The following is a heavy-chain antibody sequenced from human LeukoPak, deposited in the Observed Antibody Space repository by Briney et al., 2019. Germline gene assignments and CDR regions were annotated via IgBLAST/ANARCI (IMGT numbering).Heavy chain of an antibody. J-gene: IGHJ5*02. CDR1: GGSISSGGYY. D-gene: IGHD3-10*01. CDR2: IYYNGST. Sequence: PSQTLSLTCTVSGGSISSGGYYWSWIRQHPGKGLEWIGYIYYNGSTYYNPSLKSRVTISVDTSKNQFSLKLSSVTAADTAVYYCAREVFYGSGSYPAWFDPWGQGTLVTVSS. V-gene: IGHV4-31*03. CDR3: AREVFYGSGSYPAWFDP.